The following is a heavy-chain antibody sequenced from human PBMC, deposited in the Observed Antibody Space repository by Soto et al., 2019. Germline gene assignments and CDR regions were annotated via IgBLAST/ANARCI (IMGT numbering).Heavy chain of an antibody. V-gene: IGHV1-18*01. CDR2: INGDNGNT. Sequence: ASVKVSCKASGYTFTNYDINWVRQAPGQGLEWMGWINGDNGNTIYSEKFQGRVTITRDTSASTAYMELSSLRSEDTAVYYCARAYGDYVFDYWGQGTLVTVSS. D-gene: IGHD4-17*01. J-gene: IGHJ4*02. CDR3: ARAYGDYVFDY. CDR1: GYTFTNYD.